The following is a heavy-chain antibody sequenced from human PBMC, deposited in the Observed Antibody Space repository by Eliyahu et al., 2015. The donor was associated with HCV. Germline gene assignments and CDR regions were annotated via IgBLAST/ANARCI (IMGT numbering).Heavy chain of an antibody. CDR1: GFTFSSYW. CDR2: IKEDGSEK. V-gene: IGHV3-7*03. D-gene: IGHD3-16*01. CDR3: ARERGGDFDS. J-gene: IGHJ4*02. Sequence: EVQLVESGGGLVQSGGSLRLSCAASGFTFSSYWMNWVRQAPGKGLEWVANIKEDGSEKYYVDSVMGRFTISRDNTKNSLYLQVNSLRAEDTAVYYCARERGGDFDSWGQGTLVTVSS.